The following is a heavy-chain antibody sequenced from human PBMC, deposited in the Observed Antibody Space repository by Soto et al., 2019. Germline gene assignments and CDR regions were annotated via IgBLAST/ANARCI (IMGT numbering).Heavy chain of an antibody. Sequence: EVRLVESGGALVPPGGSLRLTCEASGFTFSGHWMHWVRRATGKGLVWVSHIDTDGSTGGTSYADSVKGRFTVSRDDSNDRRYLQMNDLRVEDTAVYYCARGRGTYYADSWGQGTLVTVSS. V-gene: IGHV3-74*03. D-gene: IGHD1-26*01. J-gene: IGHJ4*02. CDR1: GFTFSGHW. CDR2: IDTDGSTGGT. CDR3: ARGRGTYYADS.